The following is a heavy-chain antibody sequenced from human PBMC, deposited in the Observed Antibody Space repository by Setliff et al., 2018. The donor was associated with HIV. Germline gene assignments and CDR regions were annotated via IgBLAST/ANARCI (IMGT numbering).Heavy chain of an antibody. J-gene: IGHJ4*02. D-gene: IGHD3-10*01. CDR3: ASGALLPTIDY. Sequence: LSLTCTVSGGSISGYYWSWIRQAPGKGLEWVSYISHSGGTIKYGDSVRGRFTISRDIAKSSLYLQLDSLSVEDTAVYYCASGALLPTIDYWGRGTLVTVSS. V-gene: IGHV3-11*01. CDR1: GGSISGYY. CDR2: ISHSGGTI.